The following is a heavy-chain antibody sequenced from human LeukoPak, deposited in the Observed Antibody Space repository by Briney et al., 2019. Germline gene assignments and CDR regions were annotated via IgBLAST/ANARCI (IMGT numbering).Heavy chain of an antibody. CDR2: INSNGSST. J-gene: IGHJ4*02. CDR3: AKGGATICDN. Sequence: PGRSLRLSCAASGFTFDDYAMHWVRQAPGKGLVWVSRINSNGSSTNYADSVKGRFTISRDNAKNTLYLQMSSLRAEDTAVYYCAKGGATICDNWGQGTLVTVSS. CDR1: GFTFDDYA. D-gene: IGHD5-12*01. V-gene: IGHV3-74*01.